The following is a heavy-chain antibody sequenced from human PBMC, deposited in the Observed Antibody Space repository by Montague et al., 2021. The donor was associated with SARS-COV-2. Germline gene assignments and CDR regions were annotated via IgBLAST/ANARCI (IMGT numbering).Heavy chain of an antibody. CDR3: ARSPRGSGTGWLDY. V-gene: IGHV3-23*01. J-gene: IGHJ4*02. CDR1: GFTFSNSA. Sequence: SLSLSFSASGFTFSNSAMNWVRQAPGKGLEWVSGSSGSDGGTHYADSVKGRFTISRDNPKNVLYLQMNSLKDEDTAVYYCARSPRGSGTGWLDYGGQGTLVTVSS. CDR2: SSGSDGGT. D-gene: IGHD3/OR15-3a*01.